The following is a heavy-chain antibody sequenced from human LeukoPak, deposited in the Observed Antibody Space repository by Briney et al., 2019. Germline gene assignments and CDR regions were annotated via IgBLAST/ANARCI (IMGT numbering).Heavy chain of an antibody. CDR1: GYTFTSYG. CDR2: ISAYNGNT. J-gene: IGHJ6*02. V-gene: IGHV1-18*01. D-gene: IGHD1-26*01. CDR3: ARNSGSYSYDYYYGMDV. Sequence: ASVKVSCKASGYTFTSYGISWMRQAPGQGLEWMGWISAYNGNTNYAQKLQGRVTMTADTSTSTAYMELRSLRSDDTAVYYCARNSGSYSYDYYYGMDVWGQGTTVTVSS.